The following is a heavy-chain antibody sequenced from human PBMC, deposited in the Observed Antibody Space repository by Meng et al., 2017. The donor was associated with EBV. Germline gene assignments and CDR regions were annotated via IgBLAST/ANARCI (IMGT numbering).Heavy chain of an antibody. D-gene: IGHD3-3*01. CDR3: ARSGATIFGVVIPTYYFDY. V-gene: IGHV1-3*01. Sequence: QVQLCEAGAEVKKPWASVKVSCKASGYTFTSYAMHWVRQAPGQRLEWMGWINAGNGNTKYSQKFQGRVTITRDTSASTAYMELSSLRSEDTAVYYCARSGATIFGVVIPTYYFDYWGQGTLVTVSS. J-gene: IGHJ4*02. CDR1: GYTFTSYA. CDR2: INAGNGNT.